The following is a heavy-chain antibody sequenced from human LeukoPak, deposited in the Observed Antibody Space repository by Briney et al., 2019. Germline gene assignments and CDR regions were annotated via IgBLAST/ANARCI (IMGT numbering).Heavy chain of an antibody. CDR3: ARVPSYYYDSSGYFDY. CDR2: IWYDGSNK. CDR1: VFTFSSYG. J-gene: IGHJ4*02. D-gene: IGHD3-22*01. Sequence: GRSLRLSCAASVFTFSSYGMQWVRQAPGKGLEWVAVIWYDGSNKYYADSEKGRFTISRDNHKNTLYLQMNSLRAEDTAVYYCARVPSYYYDSSGYFDYWGQGTLVTVSS. V-gene: IGHV3-33*01.